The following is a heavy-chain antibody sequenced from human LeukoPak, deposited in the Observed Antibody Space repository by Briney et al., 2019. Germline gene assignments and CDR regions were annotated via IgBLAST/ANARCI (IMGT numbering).Heavy chain of an antibody. D-gene: IGHD3-22*01. V-gene: IGHV4-4*07. Sequence: PSETLSLTCTVSGGPISSYYWSWLRQPAGKGLEWIGRINTSGSSNYNPSLKSRVTISVDTSKNQFSLKLSSVTAADTAVYYCARAYDSSGYYHGDYFDYWGQGTLVTVSS. CDR1: GGPISSYY. CDR3: ARAYDSSGYYHGDYFDY. CDR2: INTSGSS. J-gene: IGHJ4*02.